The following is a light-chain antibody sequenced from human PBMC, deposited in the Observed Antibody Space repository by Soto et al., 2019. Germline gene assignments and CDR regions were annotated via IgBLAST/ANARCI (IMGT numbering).Light chain of an antibody. V-gene: IGLV8-61*01. CDR2: STN. CDR3: GLFLGSGKCL. CDR1: SGSVSTNNY. J-gene: IGLJ2*01. Sequence: QTVVTQEPSFSGSPGETVTLTCGLTSGSVSTNNYPSWYQQTPGQAPRSLIYSTNTRSSRSSGVPDRFSGSILGNKAALTITGAQADDESDYYCGLFLGSGKCLFGGGTKLTVL.